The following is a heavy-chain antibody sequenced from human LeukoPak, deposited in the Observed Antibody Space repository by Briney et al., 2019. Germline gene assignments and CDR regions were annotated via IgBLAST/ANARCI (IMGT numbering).Heavy chain of an antibody. CDR1: GFTFSNYK. CDR2: ISISSSYK. D-gene: IGHD3-9*01. CDR3: ARGRYDILAGYQPPYFDY. J-gene: IGHJ4*02. Sequence: GGSLRLSCAASGFTFSNYKMNWVRQAPGKGLEWVSSISISSSYKYYADSVKGRFTISRDNAKNSLYLQMNSLRAEDTAVYYCARGRYDILAGYQPPYFDYWGQGTLVTVSS. V-gene: IGHV3-21*01.